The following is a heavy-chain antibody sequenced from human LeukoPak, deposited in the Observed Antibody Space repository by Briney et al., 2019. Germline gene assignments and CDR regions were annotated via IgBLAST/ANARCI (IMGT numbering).Heavy chain of an antibody. V-gene: IGHV4-61*01. Sequence: SETLSLTCTVSGSSVSSGSYYWSWIRQPPGKGLEWIGYIYYSGSTNYNPSLKSRVTISVDTSKNQFSLKLSSVTAADTAVYYCASEAYDVHIVATSRTSDYYYYGMDVWGQGTTVTVSS. D-gene: IGHD5-12*01. CDR1: GSSVSSGSYY. J-gene: IGHJ6*02. CDR3: ASEAYDVHIVATSRTSDYYYYGMDV. CDR2: IYYSGST.